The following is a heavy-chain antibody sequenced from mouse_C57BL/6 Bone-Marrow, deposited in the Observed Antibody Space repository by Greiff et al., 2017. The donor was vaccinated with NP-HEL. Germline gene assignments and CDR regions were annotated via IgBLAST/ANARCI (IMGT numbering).Heavy chain of an antibody. CDR3: ASPIGWLLNFDY. CDR1: GYTFTDYY. J-gene: IGHJ2*01. CDR2: INPNNGGT. D-gene: IGHD2-3*01. Sequence: VQLQQSGPELVKPGASVKISCKASGYTFTDYYMNWVKQSHGKSLEWIGDINPNNGGTSYNQKFKGKATLTVDKSSSTAYMELRSLTSEDSAVYYCASPIGWLLNFDYWGQGTTLTVSS. V-gene: IGHV1-26*01.